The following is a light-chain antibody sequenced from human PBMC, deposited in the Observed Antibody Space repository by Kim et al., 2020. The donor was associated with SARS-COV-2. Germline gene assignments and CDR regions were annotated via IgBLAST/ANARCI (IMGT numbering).Light chain of an antibody. J-gene: IGKJ2*01. CDR2: GAS. CDR3: HQYGTSPYT. Sequence: EIVLTQSPCTLSLSLGEGATLSCRASQSVYSSYLAWYQQQPGQVPRLLIYGASSRATGIPDRFSGSESGTDFTLTISRLEPEDFAVYYCHQYGTSPYTFGQGTKLEI. V-gene: IGKV3-20*01. CDR1: QSVYSSY.